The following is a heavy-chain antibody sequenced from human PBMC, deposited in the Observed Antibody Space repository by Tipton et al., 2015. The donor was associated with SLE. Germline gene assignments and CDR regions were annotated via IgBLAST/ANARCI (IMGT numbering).Heavy chain of an antibody. Sequence: TLSLTCTVSGGSISSSTYYWGWIRQPPGKGLEWIGWIYYSGTTNYNPSLESRVTITVDTSKNQFSLKLSSVTAADTAVYYCARDFWSGYGSFDSWGQGSLVTVSP. D-gene: IGHD3-3*01. CDR3: ARDFWSGYGSFDS. CDR1: GGSISSSTYY. V-gene: IGHV4-39*07. J-gene: IGHJ4*02. CDR2: IYYSGTT.